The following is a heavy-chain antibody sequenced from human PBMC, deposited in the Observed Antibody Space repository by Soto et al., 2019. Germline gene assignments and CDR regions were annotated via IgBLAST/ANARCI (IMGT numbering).Heavy chain of an antibody. Sequence: VQLVESGGGLVQPGRSLRLSCAASGFTFDDYAMHWVRQAPGKGLEWVSGISWNSGSIGYADSVKGRFTISRDNAKNSLYLQMNSLRAEDTALYYCAKDQAPTAVTTSYDAFDIWGQGTMVTVSS. J-gene: IGHJ3*02. CDR1: GFTFDDYA. CDR2: ISWNSGSI. V-gene: IGHV3-9*01. CDR3: AKDQAPTAVTTSYDAFDI. D-gene: IGHD4-17*01.